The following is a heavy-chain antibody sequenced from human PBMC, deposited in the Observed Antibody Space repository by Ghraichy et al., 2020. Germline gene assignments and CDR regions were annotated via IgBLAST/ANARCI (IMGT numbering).Heavy chain of an antibody. CDR1: GGTFSSYT. D-gene: IGHD3-10*01. CDR2: IIPILGIA. J-gene: IGHJ4*02. V-gene: IGHV1-69*04. Sequence: SVKVSCKASGGTFSSYTISWVRQAPGQGLEWMGRIIPILGIANYAQKFQGRVTITADKSTSTAYMELSSLRSEDMAVYYCAREGDYGSGSYYNYWGQGTLVTVSS. CDR3: AREGDYGSGSYYNY.